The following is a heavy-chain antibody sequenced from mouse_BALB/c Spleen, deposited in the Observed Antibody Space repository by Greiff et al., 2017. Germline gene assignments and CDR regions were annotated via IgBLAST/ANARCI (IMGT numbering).Heavy chain of an antibody. CDR2: IYPYNGGT. V-gene: IGHV1S29*02. J-gene: IGHJ4*01. Sequence: EVQLQQSGPELVKPGASVKISCKASGYTFTDYNMHWVKQSHGKSLEWIGYIYPYNGGTGYNQKFKSKATLTVDNSSSTAYMELRSLTSEDSAVYYCARPHYYGYDYAMDYWGQGTSVTVSS. CDR1: GYTFTDYN. CDR3: ARPHYYGYDYAMDY. D-gene: IGHD1-2*01.